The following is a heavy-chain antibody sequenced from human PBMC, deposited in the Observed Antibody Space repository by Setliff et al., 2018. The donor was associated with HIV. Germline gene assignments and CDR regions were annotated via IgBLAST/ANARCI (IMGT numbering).Heavy chain of an antibody. CDR2: IYYGGTT. D-gene: IGHD6-19*01. J-gene: IGHJ4*02. CDR1: GGSIRSIDYF. V-gene: IGHV4-39*01. CDR3: ASPASGGSSGQYHY. Sequence: PSETLSLTCTVSGGSIRSIDYFWGWIRQPPGKGLEWLGNIGNIYYGGTTYYNPSLKGRITISVFTSSQQLSLTLTSVTPADTAVYYCASPASGGSSGQYHYWGQGTLVTVSS.